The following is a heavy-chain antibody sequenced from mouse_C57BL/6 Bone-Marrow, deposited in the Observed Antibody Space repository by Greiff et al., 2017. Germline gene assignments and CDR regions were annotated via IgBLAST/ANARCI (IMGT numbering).Heavy chain of an antibody. CDR2: IHPNSGST. Sequence: QVQLQQPGAELVKPGASVKLSCKASGYTFTSYWMHWVKQRPGQGLEWIGMIHPNSGSTNYNQKFKGKATLTVDKSSSTAYMQLSSLTSEDSAVYYCQLWSSWFAYWGQGTLVTVSA. CDR3: QLWSSWFAY. V-gene: IGHV1-64*01. D-gene: IGHD1-1*02. CDR1: GYTFTSYW. J-gene: IGHJ3*01.